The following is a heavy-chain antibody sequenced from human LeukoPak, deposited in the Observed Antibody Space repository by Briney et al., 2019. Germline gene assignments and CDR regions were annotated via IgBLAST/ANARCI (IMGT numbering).Heavy chain of an antibody. CDR1: GFTFSNYW. Sequence: GGSLRLSCASSGFTFSNYWMHWVRQAPGKGLVWVSRIKSDGSSTSYADSVKGRFTISRDNTKNTLYLQMNSLRAEDTAVYYCAREKYSGSYYGIDYRGQGTLVTVSS. J-gene: IGHJ4*02. CDR2: IKSDGSST. V-gene: IGHV3-74*01. CDR3: AREKYSGSYYGIDY. D-gene: IGHD1-26*01.